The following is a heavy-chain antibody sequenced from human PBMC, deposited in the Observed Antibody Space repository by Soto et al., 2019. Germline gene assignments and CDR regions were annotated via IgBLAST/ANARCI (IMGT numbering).Heavy chain of an antibody. D-gene: IGHD7-27*01. CDR2: INAGYGNT. Sequence: GXSVKVSCKASVYTFSGYAMHWVRQAPGQRLEWMGWINAGYGNTKSSQKFQDRVTISRDTSASTAYMELTSLRSEDTAVYYCASDTGDGTFDFWGQGPLVTVSS. V-gene: IGHV1-3*01. CDR1: VYTFSGYA. J-gene: IGHJ4*02. CDR3: ASDTGDGTFDF.